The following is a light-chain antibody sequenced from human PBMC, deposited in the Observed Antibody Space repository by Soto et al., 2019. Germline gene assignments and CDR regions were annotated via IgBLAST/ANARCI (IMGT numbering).Light chain of an antibody. CDR2: DAS. J-gene: IGKJ2*01. CDR3: QQYGSSPYT. V-gene: IGKV3-20*01. Sequence: EIVLTQSPGTLSLSPGERATLSCRASQSVSSSYLAWHQHKPGQAPRLLIYDASSSATGIPDRFSGSGSGTDFTLTISRLEPEDFAVYYCQQYGSSPYTFGQGTKLEIK. CDR1: QSVSSSY.